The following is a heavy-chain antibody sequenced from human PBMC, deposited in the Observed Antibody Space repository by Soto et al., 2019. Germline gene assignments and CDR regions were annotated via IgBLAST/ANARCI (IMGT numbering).Heavy chain of an antibody. CDR2: ISAYNGDT. Sequence: QVQLVQSGAEVKKTGASVKVSCKASGYTFTNYVINWVRQAPGQGLEWMGWISAYNGDTEYAQKLQGRVTMTADTSTNTAYMELRSLRSDDTAVYYCARDKHPSMKEVVIPTGYPTRYGMDVWGQGTTVTVSS. D-gene: IGHD3-22*01. V-gene: IGHV1-18*01. CDR1: GYTFTNYV. CDR3: ARDKHPSMKEVVIPTGYPTRYGMDV. J-gene: IGHJ6*02.